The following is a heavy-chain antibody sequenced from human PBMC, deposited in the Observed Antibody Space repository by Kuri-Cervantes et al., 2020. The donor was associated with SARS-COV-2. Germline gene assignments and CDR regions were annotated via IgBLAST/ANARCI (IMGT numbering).Heavy chain of an antibody. CDR1: GFTFSSYA. CDR3: ARGGGGYYQTYFDY. CDR2: ISYDGSNK. V-gene: IGHV3-30-3*01. Sequence: GESLKISCAASGFTFSSYAMHWVRQAPGKGLEWVAVISYDGSNKYYADSVKGRFTISRDNSKNTLYLQMNSLRAEDTAVYHCARGGGGYYQTYFDYWGQGTLVTVSS. D-gene: IGHD3-22*01. J-gene: IGHJ4*02.